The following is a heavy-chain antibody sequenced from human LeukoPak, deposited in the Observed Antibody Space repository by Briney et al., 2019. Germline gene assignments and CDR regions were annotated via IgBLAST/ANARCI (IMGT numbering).Heavy chain of an antibody. CDR2: ISSSDNYI. V-gene: IGHV3-21*01. CDR1: GFTFSSYT. CDR3: ARDEGLGLWFGETPYYYGMDV. D-gene: IGHD3-10*01. Sequence: PGGSLRLSCAASGFTFSSYTMNWVRQAPGKGLEWVSSISSSDNYIYYADSVKGRFTISRDNAKNSLYLQMNSLRAEDTAVYYCARDEGLGLWFGETPYYYGMDVWGQGTTVTVSS. J-gene: IGHJ6*02.